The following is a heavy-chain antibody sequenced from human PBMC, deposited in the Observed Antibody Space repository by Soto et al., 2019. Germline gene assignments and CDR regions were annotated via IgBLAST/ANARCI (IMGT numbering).Heavy chain of an antibody. J-gene: IGHJ5*02. CDR3: ARDQGAVAARGYLYNWFDP. CDR1: GGTFSSYA. V-gene: IGHV1-69*01. CDR2: IIPIFGTA. Sequence: QVQLVQSGAEVKKPGSSVKVSCKASGGTFSSYAISWVRQAPGQGLQWMGGIIPIFGTANYAQKFQGRVTITADESTSTAYMELSSLRSEDTAVYYCARDQGAVAARGYLYNWFDPWGQGTLVTVSS. D-gene: IGHD6-19*01.